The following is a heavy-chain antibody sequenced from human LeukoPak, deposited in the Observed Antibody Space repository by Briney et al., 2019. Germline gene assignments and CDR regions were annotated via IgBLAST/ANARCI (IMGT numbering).Heavy chain of an antibody. J-gene: IGHJ6*03. CDR2: IIPIFATS. CDR3: ARAGDYYYYMDV. Sequence: SVKVSCKASGGTFSSYAISWVRQAPGQGLEWMGVIIPIFATSNYAQKFQGRVTITADKSTSTAYMELSSLRSEDTAVYYCARAGDYYYYMDVWGKGTTVTISS. CDR1: GGTFSSYA. V-gene: IGHV1-69*06.